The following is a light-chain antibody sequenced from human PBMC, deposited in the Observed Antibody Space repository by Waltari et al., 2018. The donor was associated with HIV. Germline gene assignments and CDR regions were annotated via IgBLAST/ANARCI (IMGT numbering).Light chain of an antibody. CDR1: SSYVGGYNY. CDR2: EVS. CDR3: SSYTSSSTLSYV. Sequence: QSALTQPASVSGSPGQSLTISCTGTSSYVGGYNYVSWYQQHPGKAPKLMIYEVSNRPSGVSNRFSGSKSGNTASLTISGLQAEDEADYYCSSYTSSSTLSYVFGTGTKVTVL. V-gene: IGLV2-14*01. J-gene: IGLJ1*01.